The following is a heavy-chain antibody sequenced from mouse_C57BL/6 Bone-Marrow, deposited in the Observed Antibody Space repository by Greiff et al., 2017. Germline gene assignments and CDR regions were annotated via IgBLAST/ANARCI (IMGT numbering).Heavy chain of an antibody. CDR3: TSAMDY. Sequence: QVQLQQPGAELVKPGASVKLSCKASGYTFTSYWMQWVKQRPGQGLEWIGEIDPSDSYTNYTQKVKGKATLTVATSSSTAFMQLSSLTSEDSAVYYCTSAMDYWGQGTSVTVTS. J-gene: IGHJ4*01. V-gene: IGHV1-50*01. CDR2: IDPSDSYT. CDR1: GYTFTSYW.